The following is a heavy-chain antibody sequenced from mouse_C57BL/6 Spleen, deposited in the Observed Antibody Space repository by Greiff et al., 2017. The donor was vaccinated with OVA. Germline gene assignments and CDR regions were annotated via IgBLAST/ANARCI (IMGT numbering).Heavy chain of an antibody. Sequence: EVQRVESGGGLVKPGGSLKLSCAASGFTFSDYGMHWVRQAPEKGLEWVAYISSGSSNIYYADTVKGRFTITRDNTKNTLFLQMTSLRSEDTAVYYCAGDYYGSSYGYFDVWGTGTTVTVSS. CDR2: ISSGSSNI. V-gene: IGHV5-17*01. D-gene: IGHD1-1*01. CDR3: AGDYYGSSYGYFDV. J-gene: IGHJ1*03. CDR1: GFTFSDYG.